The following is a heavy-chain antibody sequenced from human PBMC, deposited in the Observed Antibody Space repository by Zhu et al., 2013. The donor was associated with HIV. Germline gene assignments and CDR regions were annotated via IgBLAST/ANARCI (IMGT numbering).Heavy chain of an antibody. CDR2: IIPMFGIG. CDR3: ATGSRGHNWNWRY. V-gene: IGHV1-69*01. D-gene: IGHD1-7*01. CDR1: GGTFTDHA. Sequence: QVQLVQSGAEVKKPGSSVRVSCRTSGGTFTDHAINWVRQAPGQGLEWMGWIIPMFGIGIYAQKFNGRVSITADESTNTVYMTLNSLRFEDTAVYYCATGSRGHNWNWRYLGQGTLVTVSS. J-gene: IGHJ4*02.